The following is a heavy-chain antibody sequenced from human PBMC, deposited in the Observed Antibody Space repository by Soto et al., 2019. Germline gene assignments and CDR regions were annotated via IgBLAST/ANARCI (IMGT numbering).Heavy chain of an antibody. D-gene: IGHD6-13*01. Sequence: EVQLVESGGGLVKPGGSLRLSCAASGFTFSSYSMNWVRQAPGKGLEWVSSISSSSSYIYYADSVKGRFTISRDNAKNSMYLQMTSLRAEDTAVYYCARDWGYSSRWPTHGMDVWGQGTTVTVSS. V-gene: IGHV3-21*01. CDR1: GFTFSSYS. CDR2: ISSSSSYI. CDR3: ARDWGYSSRWPTHGMDV. J-gene: IGHJ6*02.